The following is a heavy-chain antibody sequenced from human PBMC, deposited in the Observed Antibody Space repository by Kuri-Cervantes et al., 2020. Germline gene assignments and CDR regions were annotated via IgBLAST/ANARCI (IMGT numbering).Heavy chain of an antibody. CDR3: AKAVVVAAPFDY. D-gene: IGHD2-15*01. CDR2: IWYDGSKK. V-gene: IGHV3-30*02. Sequence: GGSLRLSCAASGFTFSTYGMHWVRQAPGKGLEWVAVIWYDGSKKNYADSVKGRFTISRDDSKNSLYLQMNSLRAEDTALYYCAKAVVVAAPFDYWGQGTLVTVSS. J-gene: IGHJ4*02. CDR1: GFTFSTYG.